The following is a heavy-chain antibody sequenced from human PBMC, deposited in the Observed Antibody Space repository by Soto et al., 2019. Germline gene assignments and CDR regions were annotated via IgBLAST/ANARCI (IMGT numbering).Heavy chain of an antibody. V-gene: IGHV3-21*01. J-gene: IGHJ3*02. CDR1: GFTFSSYS. Sequence: PGGSLRLPCAASGFTFSSYSMNWVRQAPGKGLEWVSSISSSSSYIYYADSVKGRFTISRDNAKNSLYLQMNSLRAEDTVVFYCARPRREYSSSSSAFDIWGQGTMVTVSS. CDR3: ARPRREYSSSSSAFDI. D-gene: IGHD6-6*01. CDR2: ISSSSSYI.